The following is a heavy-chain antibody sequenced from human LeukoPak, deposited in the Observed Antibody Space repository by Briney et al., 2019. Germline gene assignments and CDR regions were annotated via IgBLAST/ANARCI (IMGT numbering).Heavy chain of an antibody. J-gene: IGHJ4*02. V-gene: IGHV3-30-3*01. CDR3: VRESEYYFDHSASFDY. CDR1: GFTFTAYL. CDR2: MSSDGNAM. D-gene: IGHD3-22*01. Sequence: GRSLRLSCAASGFTFTAYLIHWVRQAPGKGLEWVAVMSSDGNAMFYADSVKGRFTVSRDNSKNTLYLQMNSLRAEDTAVYYCVRESEYYFDHSASFDYWGQGTLVTVSS.